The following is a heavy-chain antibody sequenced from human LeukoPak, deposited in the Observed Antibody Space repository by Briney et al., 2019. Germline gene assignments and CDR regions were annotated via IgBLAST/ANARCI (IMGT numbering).Heavy chain of an antibody. CDR1: GFTFTSSA. CDR2: IVVGSGNT. CDR3: AAAPHGDYDSSFPFDY. Sequence: EASVKVSCKASGFTFTSSAMQWVRQARGRRLEWIGWIVVGSGNTNYAQKFQERVTITRDMSTSTAYMELSSLRSEDTAVYYCAAAPHGDYDSSFPFDYWGQGTLVTVSS. D-gene: IGHD3-22*01. J-gene: IGHJ4*02. V-gene: IGHV1-58*02.